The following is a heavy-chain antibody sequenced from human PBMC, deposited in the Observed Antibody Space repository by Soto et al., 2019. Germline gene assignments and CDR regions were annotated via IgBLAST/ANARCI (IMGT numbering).Heavy chain of an antibody. V-gene: IGHV3-30*18. CDR3: AKDKQWLEYQLDY. D-gene: IGHD6-19*01. CDR2: ISYDGSNK. CDR1: GFTFSSYG. J-gene: IGHJ4*02. Sequence: PGGSLRLSCAASGFTFSSYGMHWVRQAPGKGLEWVAVISYDGSNKYYADSVKGRFTISRDNSKNTLYLQMNSLRAEDTAVYYCAKDKQWLEYQLDYWGQGTLVTVSS.